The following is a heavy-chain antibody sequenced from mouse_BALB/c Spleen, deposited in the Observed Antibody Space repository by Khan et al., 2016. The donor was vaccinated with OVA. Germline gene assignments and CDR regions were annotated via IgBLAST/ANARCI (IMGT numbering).Heavy chain of an antibody. CDR2: IGSGDST. Sequence: EVELVESGGGLVKPGGSLKLSCAASGFTFSNYAMSWVRQSPEKRLEWVASIGSGDSTYYLDTVKGQFTISRDNARNILYLQMSSLRSEDTAMYYCARDYCFTYWGQGTLVTVSA. CDR1: GFTFSNYA. V-gene: IGHV5-6-5*01. CDR3: ARDYCFTY. J-gene: IGHJ3*01.